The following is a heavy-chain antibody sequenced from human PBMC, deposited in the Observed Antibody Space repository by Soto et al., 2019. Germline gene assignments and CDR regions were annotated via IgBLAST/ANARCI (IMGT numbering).Heavy chain of an antibody. CDR1: GFTFSSYG. J-gene: IGHJ5*02. V-gene: IGHV3-33*01. CDR3: ARDWLNYHDRSGSPYNWFDP. D-gene: IGHD3-22*01. Sequence: PGGSLRLSCAASGFTFSSYGMHWVRQAPGKGLEWVAVIWYDGSNKYYADSVKGRFTISRDNSKNTLYLQMNSLRAEDTAVYYCARDWLNYHDRSGSPYNWFDPWGQGTLVTVSS. CDR2: IWYDGSNK.